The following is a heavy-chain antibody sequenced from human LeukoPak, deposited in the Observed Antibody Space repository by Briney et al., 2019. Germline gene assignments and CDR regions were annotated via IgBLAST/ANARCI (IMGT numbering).Heavy chain of an antibody. CDR1: SDSISSSSYY. J-gene: IGHJ4*02. Sequence: SETLSLTCTVSSDSISSSSYYWGWIRQPPGKGLEWIGSIYYSGGTYYNPSLKSRVTISVDTSKNQFSLKLSSVTAADTAVYSCASHDFWSGYPKFDYWGQGTLVTVSS. CDR3: ASHDFWSGYPKFDY. CDR2: IYYSGGT. D-gene: IGHD3-3*01. V-gene: IGHV4-39*01.